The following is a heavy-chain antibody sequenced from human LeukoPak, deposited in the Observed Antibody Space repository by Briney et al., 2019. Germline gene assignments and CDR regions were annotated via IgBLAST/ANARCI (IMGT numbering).Heavy chain of an antibody. V-gene: IGHV3-7*03. D-gene: IGHD5-24*01. CDR3: ARGQYTDGLSY. Sequence: GGSLRLSCAASGFTFSTYWMTWVRQAPGKWLEWVAIIKPDGSEKYYVDSVKGRFTISRDNAENSLFLQMNGLRPEDTAVFYCARGQYTDGLSYWGQGTLVTVSS. CDR1: GFTFSTYW. CDR2: IKPDGSEK. J-gene: IGHJ4*02.